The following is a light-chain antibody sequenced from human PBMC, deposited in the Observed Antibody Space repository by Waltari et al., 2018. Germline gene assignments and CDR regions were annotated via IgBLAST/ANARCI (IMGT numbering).Light chain of an antibody. V-gene: IGLV3-25*03. Sequence: SYDLTQTPSVSVSPGQTARITCYGNVLPKEYAYWYQQKPGQAPLLVIYKDSERPSEIPERFSGSSSGTTATLTISGVLPEDEADYYCQSTDNSATYVVFGGGTKLTVL. CDR3: QSTDNSATYVV. CDR2: KDS. J-gene: IGLJ3*02. CDR1: VLPKEY.